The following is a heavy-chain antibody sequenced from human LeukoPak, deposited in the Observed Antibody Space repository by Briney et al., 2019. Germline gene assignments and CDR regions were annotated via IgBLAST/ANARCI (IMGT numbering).Heavy chain of an antibody. CDR3: ARDPRWLTPDCTSTSCYENYFDP. V-gene: IGHV4-38-2*02. J-gene: IGHJ5*02. CDR1: GYSISSGYQ. D-gene: IGHD2-2*01. CDR2: IFHSGSA. Sequence: SETLSLTCAVSGYSISSGYQWAWIRQSPGKELEWIGSIFHSGSARYNPSLKSRVTISVETSNNQFSLKMYSVTAADTAVYYCARDPRWLTPDCTSTSCYENYFDPWGQGTLVTVSS.